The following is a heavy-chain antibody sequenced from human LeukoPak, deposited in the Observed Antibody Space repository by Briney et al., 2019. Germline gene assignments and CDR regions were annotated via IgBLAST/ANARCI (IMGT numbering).Heavy chain of an antibody. J-gene: IGHJ4*02. D-gene: IGHD7-27*01. V-gene: IGHV3-48*02. CDR2: ISSSSSTI. Sequence: QAGGSLRLSCAASGFTFSRYSMNWVRQAPGKGLGWVSYISSSSSTIYYADSVKGRFTISRDNAKNSLYLQMNSLRDEDTAVYYCARDRNEAGDRGYFDYWGQGTLVTVSS. CDR3: ARDRNEAGDRGYFDY. CDR1: GFTFSRYS.